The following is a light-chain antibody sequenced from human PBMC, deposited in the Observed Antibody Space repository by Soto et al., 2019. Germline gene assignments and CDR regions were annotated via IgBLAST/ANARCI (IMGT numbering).Light chain of an antibody. J-gene: IGKJ1*01. V-gene: IGKV3-20*01. CDR2: GAS. CDR3: QQYDNSPPRT. CDR1: QSVSSSY. Sequence: EIVLTQSPGTLSLSPGERATLSCRASQSVSSSYLAWYQQKPGQAPRLLIYGASSRATGIPDRFSGSGSGTDFTLSISRLEPEDFAVYSCQQYDNSPPRTFGQGTKVEIK.